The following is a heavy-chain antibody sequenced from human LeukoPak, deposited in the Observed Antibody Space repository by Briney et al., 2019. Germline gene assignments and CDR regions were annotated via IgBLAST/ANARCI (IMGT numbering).Heavy chain of an antibody. D-gene: IGHD3-22*01. V-gene: IGHV4-61*02. CDR3: ARSSSLLLQGYYFDY. CDR2: IYTSGST. CDR1: GGSISSGSYY. Sequence: SETLSLTCTFSGGSISSGSYYWSWIRQPAGKGLEWIGRIYTSGSTNYNPSLKSRVTISVDTSKNQFSLKLSSVTAADTAVYYCARSSSLLLQGYYFDYWGQGTLVTVSS. J-gene: IGHJ4*02.